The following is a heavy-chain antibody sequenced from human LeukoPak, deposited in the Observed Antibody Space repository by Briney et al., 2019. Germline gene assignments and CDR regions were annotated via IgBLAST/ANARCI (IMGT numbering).Heavy chain of an antibody. D-gene: IGHD1-1*01. CDR1: GGSISSYY. Sequence: PLETLSLTCTVSGGSISSYYWSWIRQPPGKGLEWIGYIYYSGSTNYNPSLKSRVTISVDTSKNQFSLKLSSVTAADTAVYYCAAYNWNDFYYYGMDVWGKGTTVTVSS. J-gene: IGHJ6*04. CDR2: IYYSGST. CDR3: AAYNWNDFYYYGMDV. V-gene: IGHV4-59*01.